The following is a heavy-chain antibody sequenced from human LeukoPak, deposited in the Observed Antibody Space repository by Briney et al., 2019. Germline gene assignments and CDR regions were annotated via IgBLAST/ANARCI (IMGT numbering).Heavy chain of an antibody. CDR1: GVPFSLYS. Sequence: QSGGSLRLSSAPSGVPFSLYSMDAVRQAPGKGLECVAIISHDGEKTFYSESVRGRFTISRDNWKNTMSLRMYSRPKENSEKYHPVSIGRGSTYVGGLAPWGQGTLVIV. CDR2: ISHDGEKT. J-gene: IGHJ5*02. D-gene: IGHD4-23*01. CDR3: VSIGRGSTYVGGLAP. V-gene: IGHV3-30*04.